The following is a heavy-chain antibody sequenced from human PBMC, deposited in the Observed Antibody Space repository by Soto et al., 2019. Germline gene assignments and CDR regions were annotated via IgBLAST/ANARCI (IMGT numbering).Heavy chain of an antibody. Sequence: QLQLQESGPGLVKPSETLSLTCTVSGGSISSSSYYWGWIRQPPGKGLEWIGSIYYSGSTYYNPSLKSRVTISVDTSKNQFSLKLSSVTAXDTAVYYCASYSNYVWFDPWGQGTLVTVSS. CDR3: ASYSNYVWFDP. CDR1: GGSISSSSYY. V-gene: IGHV4-39*01. J-gene: IGHJ5*02. CDR2: IYYSGST. D-gene: IGHD4-4*01.